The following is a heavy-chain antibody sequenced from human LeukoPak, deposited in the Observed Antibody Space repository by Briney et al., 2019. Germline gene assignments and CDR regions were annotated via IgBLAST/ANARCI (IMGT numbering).Heavy chain of an antibody. Sequence: ASVKVSCKASGGTFSSNEISWVRQAPGQGLEWMGRIIPNLGTAKYAQSFQGRVTITADKSTSTAYMELSSLRSEDTAVYFCVRWASIIYDSNWYAPLDYWGQGTLVTVSS. CDR2: IIPNLGTA. CDR3: VRWASIIYDSNWYAPLDY. CDR1: GGTFSSNE. V-gene: IGHV1-69*04. J-gene: IGHJ4*02. D-gene: IGHD6-13*01.